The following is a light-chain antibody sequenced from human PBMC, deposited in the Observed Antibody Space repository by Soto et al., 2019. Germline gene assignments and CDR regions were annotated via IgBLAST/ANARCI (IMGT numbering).Light chain of an antibody. CDR2: GVS. V-gene: IGKV3-20*01. J-gene: IGKJ1*01. CDR3: QQYGNSPWT. CDR1: QSVSSTY. Sequence: IVLTQSPGTLSLSPGERATLSCRASQSVSSTYLAWYQQKPGQAPRLLIYGVSSRATGIPDRFSGSGSGTDFTLTISRLEPEDFVVYYCQQYGNSPWTFGQGTKVDIK.